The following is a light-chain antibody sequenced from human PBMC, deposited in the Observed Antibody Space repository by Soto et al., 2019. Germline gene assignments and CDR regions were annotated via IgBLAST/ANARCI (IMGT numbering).Light chain of an antibody. CDR2: SAT. CDR1: QTIDDN. V-gene: IGKV3D-15*01. J-gene: IGKJ4*01. Sequence: EVVMTQSPATLSASPGERATIFCRASQTIDDNVAWYQQQPGQAPRLLVYSATTRGTGIPARFSGGQYGAEFTLNISSLQSEDSALYYCQQYHQWPPVTFGGGTKVEIK. CDR3: QQYHQWPPVT.